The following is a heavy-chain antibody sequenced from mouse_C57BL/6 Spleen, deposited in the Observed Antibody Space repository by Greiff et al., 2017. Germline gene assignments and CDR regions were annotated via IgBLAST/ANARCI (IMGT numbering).Heavy chain of an antibody. J-gene: IGHJ4*01. D-gene: IGHD2-10*02. V-gene: IGHV1-26*01. CDR2: INPNNGGT. CDR3: AREVGWSRYYAMDY. Sequence: EVQLQQSGPELVKPGASVKISCKASGYTFTDYYMNWVKQSHGKSLEWIGDINPNNGGTSYNQKFTGKATLTVDKSSSTAYMELRGLTSEDSAVYYGAREVGWSRYYAMDYWGQGTSVTVSS. CDR1: GYTFTDYY.